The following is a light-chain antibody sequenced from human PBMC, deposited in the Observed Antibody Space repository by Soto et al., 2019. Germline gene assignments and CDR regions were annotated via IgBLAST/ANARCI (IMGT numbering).Light chain of an antibody. V-gene: IGKV3-20*01. CDR2: GAS. CDR3: QQYGSSPRT. J-gene: IGKJ1*01. CDR1: QSVSSY. Sequence: EIVMTQSPATLSVAPGERATLSCRASQSVSSYLAWYQQKPGQAPRLLIYGASSRATGIPDRFSGSGSGTDFTLTISRLEPEDFAVYYCQQYGSSPRTFGQGPRWIS.